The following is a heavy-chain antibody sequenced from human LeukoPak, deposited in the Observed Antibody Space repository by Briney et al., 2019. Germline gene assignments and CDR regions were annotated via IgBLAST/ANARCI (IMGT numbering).Heavy chain of an antibody. J-gene: IGHJ3*02. D-gene: IGHD6-19*01. CDR1: GFTFDDYA. CDR2: ISWNSGSI. CDR3: ARSVAGTFDI. V-gene: IGHV3-9*03. Sequence: SLRLSCAASGFTFDDYAMHWVRQAPGKGLEWVSGISWNSGSIGYADSVKGRFTISRDNAKNSLYLQMNSLRAEDMALYYCARSVAGTFDIWGQGTMVTVSS.